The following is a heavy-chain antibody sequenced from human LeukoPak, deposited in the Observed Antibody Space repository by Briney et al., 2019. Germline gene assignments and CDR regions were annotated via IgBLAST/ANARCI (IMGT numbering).Heavy chain of an antibody. CDR3: ARARPRGYSYAADY. CDR1: GGSISSSSYY. J-gene: IGHJ4*02. CDR2: IYYSGST. D-gene: IGHD5-18*01. V-gene: IGHV4-39*07. Sequence: SETLSLTCTVSGGSISSSSYYWGWIRQPPGKGLEWIGSIYYSGSTYYNPPLKSRVTISVDTSKNQFSLKLSSVTAADTAVYYCARARPRGYSYAADYWGQGTLVTVSS.